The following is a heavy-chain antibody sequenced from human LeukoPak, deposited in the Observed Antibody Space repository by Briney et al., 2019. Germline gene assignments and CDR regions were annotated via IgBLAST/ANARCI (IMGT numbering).Heavy chain of an antibody. CDR3: ARVEAATTNPRFDY. CDR1: GGSISNAAYC. V-gene: IGHV4-31*03. D-gene: IGHD5-24*01. CDR2: IYYSGST. J-gene: IGHJ4*02. Sequence: SQTLSLTCTVSGGSISNAAYCWSWIRQHPGKGLEWIGYIYYSGSTYYNPSLKSRVTISVDTSKNQFSLELNSVTAADMAVYYCARVEAATTNPRFDYWGQGTLVTVSS.